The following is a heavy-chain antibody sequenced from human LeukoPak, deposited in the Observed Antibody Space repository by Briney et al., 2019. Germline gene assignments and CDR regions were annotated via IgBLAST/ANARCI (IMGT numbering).Heavy chain of an antibody. Sequence: ASVKVSCKASGYTFTSYGISWVRQAPGQGLEWMGWISAYNGNTNYAQKLQGRVTMTTDTSTSTAYMELRSLRSDDTAVYYCARDQDIVVVPAAKPNGVFDYWGQGTLVTVSS. V-gene: IGHV1-18*01. CDR3: ARDQDIVVVPAAKPNGVFDY. J-gene: IGHJ4*02. CDR1: GYTFTSYG. D-gene: IGHD2-2*01. CDR2: ISAYNGNT.